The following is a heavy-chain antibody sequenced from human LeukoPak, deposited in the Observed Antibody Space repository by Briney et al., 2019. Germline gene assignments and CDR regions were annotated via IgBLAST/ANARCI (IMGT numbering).Heavy chain of an antibody. D-gene: IGHD3-22*01. CDR1: GASMTSNY. CDR2: VYYSGRT. Sequence: PSETLSLTCTVSGASMTSNYRNWIRQPPGKGLEWIGYVYYSGRTNYNPSLKSRVTISVDTSKNQFSLRLSSVTAADTAVYYCARWNYYNSIRYFDYWGRGTLVTVSS. V-gene: IGHV4-59*01. CDR3: ARWNYYNSIRYFDY. J-gene: IGHJ4*02.